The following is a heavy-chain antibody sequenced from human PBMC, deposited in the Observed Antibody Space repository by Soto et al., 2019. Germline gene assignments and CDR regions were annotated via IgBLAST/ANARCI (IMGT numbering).Heavy chain of an antibody. Sequence: GGSLRLSCAAPGFTFNDHYMDWGRQAPGKGLEWVGRTKNKANSYTTEYAASVKGRFTISRDESKNSLYLQMNSLKTEDTAVYYCVTGVSENALYHFDYWGQGT. J-gene: IGHJ4*02. CDR2: TKNKANSYTT. CDR3: VTGVSENALYHFDY. D-gene: IGHD3-16*01. CDR1: GFTFNDHY. V-gene: IGHV3-72*01.